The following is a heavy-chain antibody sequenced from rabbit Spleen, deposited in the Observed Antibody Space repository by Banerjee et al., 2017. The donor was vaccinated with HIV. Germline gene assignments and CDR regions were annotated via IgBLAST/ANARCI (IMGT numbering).Heavy chain of an antibody. CDR2: IAGSGSGFT. V-gene: IGHV1S45*01. Sequence: QEQLVESGGGLVQPEGSLTLTCTASGVSFSSSSYLCWVRQAPGKGLEWISCIAGSGSGFTYSATWATGRFTCSKTSSTTVTLQMTSLTVADTATYFCARDTGTSFSTYGMDLWGQGTLVTVS. CDR1: GVSFSSSSY. D-gene: IGHD8-1*01. CDR3: ARDTGTSFSTYGMDL. J-gene: IGHJ6*01.